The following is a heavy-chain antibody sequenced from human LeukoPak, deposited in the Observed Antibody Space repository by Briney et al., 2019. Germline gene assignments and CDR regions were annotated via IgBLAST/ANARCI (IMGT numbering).Heavy chain of an antibody. Sequence: ASVKVSCKASGYTFTSYGISWVRQAPGQGLEWMGWINPHSGKTNYPQKFQGRITMTRDTSISTAYMELSRLRSDDTAVYYCARDLGTNSVPDYWGQGTLVTVPS. CDR2: INPHSGKT. CDR3: ARDLGTNSVPDY. D-gene: IGHD1-1*01. V-gene: IGHV1-2*02. J-gene: IGHJ4*02. CDR1: GYTFTSYG.